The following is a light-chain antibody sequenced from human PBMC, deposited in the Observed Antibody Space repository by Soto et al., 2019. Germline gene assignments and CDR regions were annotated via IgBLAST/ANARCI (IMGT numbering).Light chain of an antibody. J-gene: IGKJ1*01. V-gene: IGKV3-15*01. CDR2: GAS. CDR1: QSVGTK. Sequence: IVMTQSPATLSVSPGERANLSCRASQSVGTKLAWYQQTPGQAPRLLIYGASNRATGVPARISGSVSGTEFTLTIASLQSEDFEVYYCQQYSSWLWTLGQGTKVDIK. CDR3: QQYSSWLWT.